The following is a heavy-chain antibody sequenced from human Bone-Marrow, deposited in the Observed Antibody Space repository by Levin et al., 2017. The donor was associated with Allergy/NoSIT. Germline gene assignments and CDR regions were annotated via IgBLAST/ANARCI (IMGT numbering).Heavy chain of an antibody. Sequence: GGSLRLSCAASGFTFKNAWMTWVRQAPGKGLEWVGRIKSLPDGGTPHYAASLKDRFTISRDDSKNTLYLQMNSLKTEDTAFYYCTTMGNNYEGNNWFDPWGQGTLVTVSS. J-gene: IGHJ5*02. V-gene: IGHV3-15*01. CDR2: IKSLPDGGTP. CDR3: TTMGNNYEGNNWFDP. CDR1: GFTFKNAW. D-gene: IGHD4-11*01.